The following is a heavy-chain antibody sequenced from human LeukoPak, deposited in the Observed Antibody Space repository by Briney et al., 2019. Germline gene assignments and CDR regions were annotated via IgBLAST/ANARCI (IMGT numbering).Heavy chain of an antibody. V-gene: IGHV3-21*01. CDR2: ISSSSSYI. CDR1: GFTFSSYS. Sequence: GGSLRLSCAASGFTFSSYSMNWVRQAPGKGLEWVSSISSSSSYIYYADSVKGRFTISRDDAKNSLYLQMNSLRAEDTAVYYCARDGTFGGVIVSFDYWGQGTLVTVSS. D-gene: IGHD3-16*02. J-gene: IGHJ4*02. CDR3: ARDGTFGGVIVSFDY.